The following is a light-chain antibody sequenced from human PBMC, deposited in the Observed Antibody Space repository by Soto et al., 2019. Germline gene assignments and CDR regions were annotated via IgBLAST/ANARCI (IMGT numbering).Light chain of an antibody. CDR3: KQYGSSGT. V-gene: IGKV3-20*01. CDR1: QSVSNNY. J-gene: IGKJ1*01. Sequence: EIVLTQSPGTLSLSPGDSATLSCRDSQSVSNNYLAWYQQKPGQAPRLLIYGASNRATGIPDRFSGSGSGTEFTLTIRRLEPEDFAVYYCKQYGSSGTCGQGTKVDIK. CDR2: GAS.